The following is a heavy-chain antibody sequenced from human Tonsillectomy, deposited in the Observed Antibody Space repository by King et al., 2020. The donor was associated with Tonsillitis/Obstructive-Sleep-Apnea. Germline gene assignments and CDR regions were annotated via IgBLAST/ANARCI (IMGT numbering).Heavy chain of an antibody. D-gene: IGHD2-15*01. CDR3: AEGGGHRHYYYYMDV. Sequence: QLVESGPEVKKPGTSVKVSCKASGFTFLSSAVQWVRQARGQRLEWIGWIVVGSGNTNYAQKFQERVTITRDMSTRTAYMELSSLRSEDTAVYYCAEGGGHRHYYYYMDVWGKGTTVTVSS. CDR2: IVVGSGNT. CDR1: GFTFLSSA. V-gene: IGHV1-58*01. J-gene: IGHJ6*03.